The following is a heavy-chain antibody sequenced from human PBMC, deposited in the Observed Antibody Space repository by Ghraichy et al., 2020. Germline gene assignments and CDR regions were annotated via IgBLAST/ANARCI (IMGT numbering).Heavy chain of an antibody. CDR3: ARGVIQDQLLWKY. Sequence: ASVKVSCNASGYTFTSYDINWVRQATGQGLEWMGWMNPNSGNTGYAQKFQGRVTMTRNTSISTAYMELSSLRSEDTAVYYCARGVIQDQLLWKYWGQGTLVTVSS. V-gene: IGHV1-8*01. CDR1: GYTFTSYD. D-gene: IGHD3-10*01. J-gene: IGHJ4*02. CDR2: MNPNSGNT.